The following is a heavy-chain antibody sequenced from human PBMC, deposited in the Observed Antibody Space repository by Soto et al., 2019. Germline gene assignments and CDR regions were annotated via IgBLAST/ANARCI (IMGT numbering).Heavy chain of an antibody. V-gene: IGHV1-2*04. J-gene: IGHJ4*02. Sequence: QVQLVQSGAEVKKPGASVKVSCKASGYTFTGYYMHWVRQAPGQGLEWMGWIDPDSGGTSYAQKFQGWVTMTRDTSISTAYMELSRLTSDDTAVYYCAREGSYYYGSSGYYYELWGQGTLVTVSS. D-gene: IGHD3-22*01. CDR3: AREGSYYYGSSGYYYEL. CDR1: GYTFTGYY. CDR2: IDPDSGGT.